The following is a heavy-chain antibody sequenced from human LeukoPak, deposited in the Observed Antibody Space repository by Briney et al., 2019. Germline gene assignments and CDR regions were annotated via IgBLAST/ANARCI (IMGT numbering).Heavy chain of an antibody. CDR3: ARDSYDFWSGYHHYYYYMDV. CDR1: GYTFTGYY. D-gene: IGHD3-3*01. V-gene: IGHV1-2*02. J-gene: IGHJ6*03. Sequence: ASVKVSCKASGYTFTGYYMHWVRQAPGQGLEWMGWINPNSGGTNYAQKLQGRVTMTTDTSTSTVYMELSSLRSEDTAVYYCARDSYDFWSGYHHYYYYMDVWGKGTTVTVSS. CDR2: INPNSGGT.